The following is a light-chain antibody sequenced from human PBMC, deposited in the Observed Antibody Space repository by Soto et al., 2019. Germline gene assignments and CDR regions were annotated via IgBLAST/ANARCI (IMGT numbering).Light chain of an antibody. CDR3: QQYYSLWT. CDR2: AAS. V-gene: IGKV1-8*01. CDR1: QGISSY. Sequence: AIRMTQSPSSLSASTGDRVTITCRASQGISSYLAWYQQKPGKAPKLLIYAASTLQSGVPSRFSGSGYETDFTLPISCLQSEDFATYYCQQYYSLWTFGQGTKLEIK. J-gene: IGKJ1*01.